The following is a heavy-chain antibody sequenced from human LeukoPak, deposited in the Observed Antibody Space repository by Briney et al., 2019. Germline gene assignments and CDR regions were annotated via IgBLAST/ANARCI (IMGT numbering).Heavy chain of an antibody. CDR3: ARQRLTSTIDY. D-gene: IGHD6-25*01. Sequence: SETLSLTCTVSGGSISNGDHYWRWIRQHPGKGLEWIGYISYSGSTYYNPSLKSRVTISVDTSKTQFSLRLRSVTAADTAVYYCARQRLTSTIDYWGQGTLVTVSS. CDR1: GGSISNGDHY. J-gene: IGHJ4*02. CDR2: ISYSGST. V-gene: IGHV4-31*03.